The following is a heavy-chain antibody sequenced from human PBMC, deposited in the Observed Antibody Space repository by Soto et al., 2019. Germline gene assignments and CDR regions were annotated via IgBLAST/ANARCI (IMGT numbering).Heavy chain of an antibody. V-gene: IGHV1-2*04. CDR1: GYTFTGSY. CDR2: INPNSGGT. CDR3: ARSGSYYYYYGMDV. Sequence: GASVKVSCKASGYTFTGSYMHWVRQAPGQGLEWMGWINPNSGGTNYAQKFQGWVTMTRDTSISTAYMELSRLRSDDTAVYYCARSGSYYYYYGMDVWGQGTTVTVS. J-gene: IGHJ6*02. D-gene: IGHD1-26*01.